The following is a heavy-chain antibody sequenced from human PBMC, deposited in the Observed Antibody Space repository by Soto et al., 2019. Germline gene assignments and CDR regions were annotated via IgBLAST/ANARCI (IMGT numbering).Heavy chain of an antibody. J-gene: IGHJ6*02. Sequence: GGSLRLSCAASGFTFSSYGMHWVRQAPAKGLEWGALILYDGKKYYYADSVKGRFTISRDNSKNTLYLQMNSLRAEDTAVYYCAKDEVLVEVVARDYYGMDVWGQGTTVTVSS. D-gene: IGHD2-15*01. CDR1: GFTFSSYG. CDR3: AKDEVLVEVVARDYYGMDV. V-gene: IGHV3-30*18. CDR2: ILYDGKKY.